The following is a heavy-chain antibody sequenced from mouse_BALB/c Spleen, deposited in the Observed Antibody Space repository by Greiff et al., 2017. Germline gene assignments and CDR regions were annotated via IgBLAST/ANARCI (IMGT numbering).Heavy chain of an antibody. CDR3: TRSHITTVVGDY. CDR2: IDPETGGT. J-gene: IGHJ2*01. Sequence: VQLQQSGAELVRPGASVTLSCKASGYTFTDYEMHWVKQTPVHGLEWIGAIDPETGGTAYNQKFKGKATLTADKSSSTAYMELRSLTSEDSAVYYCTRSHITTVVGDYWGQGTTLTVSS. D-gene: IGHD1-1*01. V-gene: IGHV1-15*01. CDR1: GYTFTDYE.